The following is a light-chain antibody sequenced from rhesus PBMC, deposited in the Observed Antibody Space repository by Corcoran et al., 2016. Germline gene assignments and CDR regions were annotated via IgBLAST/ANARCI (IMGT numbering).Light chain of an antibody. CDR1: QSLLDTSNNENY. CDR2: WSF. CDR3: QKYYSTPYS. J-gene: IGKJ2*01. Sequence: DIVMTQSPDSLAVSLGERVTVNCKSSQSLLDTSNNENYLAWYQQKPGQAPKLFIYWSFTRESGVPNRSSGRGCGKDFTLPISGLEAEDVAVDYCQKYYSTPYSFGQGTKVEIK. V-gene: IGKV4-1*01.